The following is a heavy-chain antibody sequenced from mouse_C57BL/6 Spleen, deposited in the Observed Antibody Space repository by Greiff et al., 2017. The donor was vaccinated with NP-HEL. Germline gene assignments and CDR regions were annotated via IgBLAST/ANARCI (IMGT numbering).Heavy chain of an antibody. Sequence: QVQLQQPGAELVRPGSSVKLSCKASGYTFTSYWMDWVKQRPGQGLEWIGNIYPSDSETHYNQKFKDKATLTVDKSSSTAYMQLSSLTSEDSAVYYCARDYYGSSGSYWGQGTLDTVSA. CDR2: IYPSDSET. D-gene: IGHD1-1*01. J-gene: IGHJ3*01. CDR1: GYTFTSYW. V-gene: IGHV1-61*01. CDR3: ARDYYGSSGSY.